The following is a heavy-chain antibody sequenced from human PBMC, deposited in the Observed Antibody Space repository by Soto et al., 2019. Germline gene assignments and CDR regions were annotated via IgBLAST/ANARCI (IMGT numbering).Heavy chain of an antibody. J-gene: IGHJ6*02. Sequence: SVKVSCKASGFTFTSSAMQWVRQARGQRLEWIGWIVVGSGNTNYAQKFQEGVTITRDMSTSTAYMELSSLRSEDTAVYYCARDQLGDFWSGYRPPYYYYGMDVWGQGTTVTVSS. D-gene: IGHD3-3*01. CDR2: IVVGSGNT. CDR3: ARDQLGDFWSGYRPPYYYYGMDV. V-gene: IGHV1-58*02. CDR1: GFTFTSSA.